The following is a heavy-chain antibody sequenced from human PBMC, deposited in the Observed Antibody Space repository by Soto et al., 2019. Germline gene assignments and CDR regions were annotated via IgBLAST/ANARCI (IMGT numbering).Heavy chain of an antibody. Sequence: GGPLRLSCAASGFTFSSYAMHWVRQAPGKGLEWVAVISYDGSNKYYADSVKGRFTISRDNSKNTLYLQMNSLRAEDTAVYYCARFYYGMDVWGQGTTVTVSS. CDR1: GFTFSSYA. CDR3: ARFYYGMDV. J-gene: IGHJ6*02. V-gene: IGHV3-30-3*01. CDR2: ISYDGSNK.